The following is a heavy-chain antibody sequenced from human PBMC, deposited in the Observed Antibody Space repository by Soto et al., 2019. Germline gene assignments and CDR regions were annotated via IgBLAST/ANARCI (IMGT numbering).Heavy chain of an antibody. CDR3: ARSTSGWDDGYFVL. D-gene: IGHD6-19*01. V-gene: IGHV3-33*01. CDR2: IWYDGSNK. J-gene: IGHJ2*01. CDR1: GFTFSSYG. Sequence: QEQLVESGGGVVQPGRSLRLSRAASGFTFSSYGMHWVRQAPGKGLEWVAVIWYDGSNKYYVESVKGRFTISRDNFKNTVHLEMTRLRAEDTAVYYCARSTSGWDDGYFVLWGRGTLVTVSS.